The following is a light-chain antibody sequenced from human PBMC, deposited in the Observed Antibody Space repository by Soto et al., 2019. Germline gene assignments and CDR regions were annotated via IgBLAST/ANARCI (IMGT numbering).Light chain of an antibody. V-gene: IGLV2-8*01. Sequence: QSALTQPPSASGSPGQSVTISCTGTSSDVSYYNYVSWYQQHPGKAPKLMIYEVSKRPSGVPDRFSGSKSGTSASLAISGLQSEDEADYYCAAWDDSLNGVVFGGGTKLTVL. CDR1: SSDVSYYNY. J-gene: IGLJ2*01. CDR3: AAWDDSLNGVV. CDR2: EVS.